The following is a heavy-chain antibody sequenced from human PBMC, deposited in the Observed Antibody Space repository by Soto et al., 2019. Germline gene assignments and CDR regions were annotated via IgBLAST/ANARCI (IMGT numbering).Heavy chain of an antibody. V-gene: IGHV5-51*01. CDR3: ARRGNDCSGGSCYSAIVY. J-gene: IGHJ4*02. CDR1: GYTFTDYW. Sequence: GESLKISCKGSGYTFTDYWIGWVRQMPGKGLEWMGIIYPGDSDTRYSASFQGQVTISADKSITTAYLQWSSLKPSDTAIYYCARRGNDCSGGSCYSAIVYWGQGTLVTVSS. D-gene: IGHD2-15*01. CDR2: IYPGDSDT.